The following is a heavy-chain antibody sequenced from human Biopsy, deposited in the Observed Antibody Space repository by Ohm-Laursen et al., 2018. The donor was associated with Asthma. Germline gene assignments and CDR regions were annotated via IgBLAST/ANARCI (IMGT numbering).Heavy chain of an antibody. CDR2: INSVLGTT. Sequence: ASVKVSCKPLGGTFNTYVIGWVRQAPGQGLEWMGGINSVLGTTTYPQKFQDRVTITADDSTSTVYMELSSLRSEDTAAYYCARKAGSCISRTCYSLDFWGQGTLVTVSS. CDR1: GGTFNTYV. D-gene: IGHD2-2*01. V-gene: IGHV1-69*13. CDR3: ARKAGSCISRTCYSLDF. J-gene: IGHJ4*02.